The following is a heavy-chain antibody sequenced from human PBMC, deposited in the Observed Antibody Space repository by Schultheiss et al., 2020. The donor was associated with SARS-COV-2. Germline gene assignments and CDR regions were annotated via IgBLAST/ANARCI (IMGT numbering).Heavy chain of an antibody. J-gene: IGHJ6*02. CDR1: GGSFSGYY. Sequence: SQTLSLTCAVYGGSFSGYYWSWNRQPPGKGLEWIGEINHSGSTNYNPSLKSRVTISVDTSKNQFSLKLSSVTAADTAVYYCARESEGGGGSMDVWGQGTTVTVSS. D-gene: IGHD3-16*01. CDR2: INHSGST. CDR3: ARESEGGGGSMDV. V-gene: IGHV4-34*01.